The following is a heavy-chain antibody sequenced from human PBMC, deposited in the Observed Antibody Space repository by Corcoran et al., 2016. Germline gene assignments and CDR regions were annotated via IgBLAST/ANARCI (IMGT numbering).Heavy chain of an antibody. CDR1: GFTFSSYS. J-gene: IGHJ6*02. Sequence: EVQLVESGGGLVQPGGSLRLSCAASGFTFSSYSLNWVRQAPGKGLEWVSYISSGGSTIYYADSVKGRFTISRDNAKSSLYLQMNSLRDEDTAVYYCARELPCYGCPDYGMDVWGQGTTVTVSS. V-gene: IGHV3-48*02. D-gene: IGHD5-18*01. CDR2: ISSGGSTI. CDR3: ARELPCYGCPDYGMDV.